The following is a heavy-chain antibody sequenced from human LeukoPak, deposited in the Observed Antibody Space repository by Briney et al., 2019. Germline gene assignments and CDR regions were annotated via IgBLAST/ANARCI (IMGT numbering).Heavy chain of an antibody. Sequence: GGSLRLSCAASGFTFSSYEMNWVRQAPGKGLEWVSYISSSGSTIYYADSVKGRFTISRDNAKNSLYLQMNSLRAEDTAVYYCARQISGSYPEFYYYGMDVWGQGTTVTVSS. CDR1: GFTFSSYE. V-gene: IGHV3-48*03. CDR2: ISSSGSTI. CDR3: ARQISGSYPEFYYYGMDV. D-gene: IGHD1-26*01. J-gene: IGHJ6*02.